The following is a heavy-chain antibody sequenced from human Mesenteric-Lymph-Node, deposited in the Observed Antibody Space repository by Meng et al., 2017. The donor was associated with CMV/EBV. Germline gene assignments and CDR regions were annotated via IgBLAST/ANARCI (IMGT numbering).Heavy chain of an antibody. V-gene: IGHV1-8*01. CDR2: MNPNSGST. Sequence: ASVKVSCKASGYTFTSYDINWVRQATGQGLEWMGWMNPNSGSTGYAQKFQGRVTMTRNTSISTAYMELSSLRSEDTAVYYCARGSSGLNWFDPWGQGTLVTVSS. CDR1: GYTFTSYD. D-gene: IGHD6-19*01. CDR3: ARGSSGLNWFDP. J-gene: IGHJ5*02.